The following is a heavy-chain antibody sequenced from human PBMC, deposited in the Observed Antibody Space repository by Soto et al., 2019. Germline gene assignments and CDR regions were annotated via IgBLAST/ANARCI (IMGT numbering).Heavy chain of an antibody. CDR1: GFPFSIYS. J-gene: IGHJ6*02. Sequence: GGSLRLSCAASGFPFSIYSMNWVRQSPGKGLEWVSYISISSSTIYYADSVKGRFTSSRDNAKNSLYLQMNRLRDEDTAVYYCERACTYCGGNPFYYTYSMDVWGQGTRVTVSS. D-gene: IGHD2-21*01. V-gene: IGHV3-48*02. CDR2: ISISSSTI. CDR3: ERACTYCGGNPFYYTYSMDV.